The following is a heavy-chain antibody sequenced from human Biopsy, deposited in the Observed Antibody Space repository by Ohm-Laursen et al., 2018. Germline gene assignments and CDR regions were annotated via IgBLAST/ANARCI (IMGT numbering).Heavy chain of an antibody. CDR1: GGSWDFHY. Sequence: SQTLSLTCTVNGGSWDFHYWSWVRQSPGKGLEWIGEINRSGTTNYNPLLKSRVTITIDRTKNQFPVSLSAVTAADTAVYYCARGGGEIPTVLIPAAMDVWGRGTTVTVSS. V-gene: IGHV4-34*01. CDR2: INRSGTT. D-gene: IGHD3-16*01. CDR3: ARGGGEIPTVLIPAAMDV. J-gene: IGHJ6*02.